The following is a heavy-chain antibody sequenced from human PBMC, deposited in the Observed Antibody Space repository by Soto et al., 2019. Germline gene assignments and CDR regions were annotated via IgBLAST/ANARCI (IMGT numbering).Heavy chain of an antibody. CDR2: ISAYNGNT. D-gene: IGHD2-15*01. CDR3: ASGYCSGGSCYSSKLYHYYGMDV. CDR1: GYTFTSYG. J-gene: IGHJ6*02. V-gene: IGHV1-18*01. Sequence: ASVKVSCKTSGYTFTSYGISWVRQAPGQGLEWMGWISAYNGNTNYAQKLQGRVTMTTDTSTSTAYMELRSLRSDDTAVYYCASGYCSGGSCYSSKLYHYYGMDVWGQGTTVTVSS.